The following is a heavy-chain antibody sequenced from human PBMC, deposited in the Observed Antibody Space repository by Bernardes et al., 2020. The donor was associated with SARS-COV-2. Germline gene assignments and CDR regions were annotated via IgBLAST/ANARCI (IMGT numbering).Heavy chain of an antibody. CDR1: GTSISNNY. CDR3: ARAPGGIWVDP. J-gene: IGHJ5*02. V-gene: IGHV4-59*12. Sequence: SETLSLTCTVSGTSISNNYWSWIRQFPGKGLEWIGFIYYTGSTDYNPSLRSRVTISLDMSQNQFSLKLRSVTAADTAVYYCARAPGGIWVDPLGQGILVTVSS. D-gene: IGHD3-16*01. CDR2: IYYTGST.